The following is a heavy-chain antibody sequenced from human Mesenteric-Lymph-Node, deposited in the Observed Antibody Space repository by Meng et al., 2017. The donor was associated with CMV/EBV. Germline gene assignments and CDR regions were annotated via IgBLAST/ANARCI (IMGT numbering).Heavy chain of an antibody. CDR1: EITVSS. J-gene: IGHJ5*02. Sequence: GESLKISCASSEITVSSKQVRQAPGKGLEWVGRIRSKANSYATVYAASVKGRFTISRDDSKNTAYLQMNSLKTEDTAVYYCTRDSGYNWFDPWGQGTLVTVSS. V-gene: IGHV3-73*01. CDR2: IRSKANSYAT. D-gene: IGHD3-22*01. CDR3: TRDSGYNWFDP.